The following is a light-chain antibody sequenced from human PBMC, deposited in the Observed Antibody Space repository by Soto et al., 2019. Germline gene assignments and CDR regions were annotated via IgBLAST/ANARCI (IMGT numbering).Light chain of an antibody. J-gene: IGKJ1*01. V-gene: IGKV1-9*01. Sequence: IQLTQSPSSLSASVGDRVTVTCRASQGISSYLAWYQQKPGKAPRLLIYAASTLQSGVPSRFSGSGSGIDFTLTISSLQPEDFATYYCQQYNSYPWTFGQGTKVDIK. CDR2: AAS. CDR1: QGISSY. CDR3: QQYNSYPWT.